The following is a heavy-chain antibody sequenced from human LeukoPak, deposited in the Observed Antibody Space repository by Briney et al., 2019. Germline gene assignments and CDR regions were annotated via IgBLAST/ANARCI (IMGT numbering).Heavy chain of an antibody. V-gene: IGHV3-53*01. CDR2: IYSGGST. CDR1: GFTVGSNY. CDR3: ASQDYYDSSGFDY. Sequence: PGGSLRLSCAASGFTVGSNYMSWVRQAPGKGLEWVSVIYSGGSTYYADSVKGRFTISRDNSKNTLYLQMNSLRAEDTAVYYCASQDYYDSSGFDYWGQGTLVTVSS. J-gene: IGHJ4*02. D-gene: IGHD3-22*01.